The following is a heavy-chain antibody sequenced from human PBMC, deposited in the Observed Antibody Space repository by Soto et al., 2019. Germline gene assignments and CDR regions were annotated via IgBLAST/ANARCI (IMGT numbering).Heavy chain of an antibody. J-gene: IGHJ4*02. CDR1: GYTFTGYY. V-gene: IGHV1-2*04. CDR2: SNPNSGCT. Sequence: QVQLGQSGAEVKKPGASVKVSCKASGYTFTGYYLHWVRQAPGQGHEWMGWSNPNSGCTNYAQQFQGWVTKTRDTAISTSYMELRRLRSDDTAVYYCARDLEGSSWYLVDYWGQGTLVTVSS. CDR3: ARDLEGSSWYLVDY. D-gene: IGHD6-13*01.